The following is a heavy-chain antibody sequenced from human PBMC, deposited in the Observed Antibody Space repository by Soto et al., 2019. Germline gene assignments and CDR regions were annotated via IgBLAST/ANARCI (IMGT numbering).Heavy chain of an antibody. CDR3: AKYSSNIVLMVYAIRRSFDY. Sequence: EVQLLESGGGLVQPGGSLRLSCAASGFTFSSYAMSWVRQAPGKGLEWVSAISGSGGSTYYADSVKGRFTISRDNSKNTLYLQMNSLRAEDTDVYYCAKYSSNIVLMVYAIRRSFDYWGQGTLVTVSS. CDR2: ISGSGGST. CDR1: GFTFSSYA. V-gene: IGHV3-23*01. D-gene: IGHD2-8*01. J-gene: IGHJ4*02.